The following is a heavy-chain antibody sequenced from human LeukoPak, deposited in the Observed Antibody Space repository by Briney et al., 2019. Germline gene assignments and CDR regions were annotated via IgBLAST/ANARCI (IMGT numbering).Heavy chain of an antibody. V-gene: IGHV3-74*01. Sequence: GGSLRLSCPAYGFTFGNYWMHWVRQAPGKGLVWVSLINSDGRTTRYADSVKGRFTISRDNAKNTLYLQMNSLRAEDTAVYYCARDLTGSIDYWGQGTLVTVFS. J-gene: IGHJ4*02. CDR1: GFTFGNYW. CDR3: ARDLTGSIDY. D-gene: IGHD3-9*01. CDR2: INSDGRTT.